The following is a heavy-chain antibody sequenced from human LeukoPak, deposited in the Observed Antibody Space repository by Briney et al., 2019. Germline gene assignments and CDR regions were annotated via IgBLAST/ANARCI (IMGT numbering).Heavy chain of an antibody. D-gene: IGHD3-16*01. CDR2: IYHSGST. CDR3: ARGRGGPLSY. CDR1: GGSISSSFYY. J-gene: IGHJ4*02. Sequence: SETLSLTCTVSGGSISSSFYYWGWIRQPPGKGLEWIGSIYHSGSTYYNPSLKSRVTISVDTSRNQFSLNLSSVTAADTAMYYCARGRGGPLSYWGQGTLVTISS. V-gene: IGHV4-39*01.